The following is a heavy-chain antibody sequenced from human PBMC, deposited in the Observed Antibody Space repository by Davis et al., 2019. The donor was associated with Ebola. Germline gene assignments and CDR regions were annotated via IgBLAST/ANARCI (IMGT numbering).Heavy chain of an antibody. V-gene: IGHV1-46*01. CDR3: ARAGATDGMDV. D-gene: IGHD5-12*01. J-gene: IGHJ6*02. Sequence: KFQGRVTMTRDTSTSTVYMELSSLRSEDTAVYYCARAGATDGMDVWGQGTTVTVSS.